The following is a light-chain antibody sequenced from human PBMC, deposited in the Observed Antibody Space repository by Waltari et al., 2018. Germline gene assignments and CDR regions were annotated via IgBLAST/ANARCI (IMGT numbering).Light chain of an antibody. CDR2: GAS. CDR3: QQYGAHQLT. CDR1: QRVSSSY. Sequence: EIVLTQSPGTLSLSPGERATLSCRASQRVSSSYLAWYQQKPGQAPRLLIYGASSRATGIPDRFSGSGSGTDFTLTISRLEPEDFAVYYCQQYGAHQLTFGGGTKVEIK. V-gene: IGKV3-20*01. J-gene: IGKJ4*01.